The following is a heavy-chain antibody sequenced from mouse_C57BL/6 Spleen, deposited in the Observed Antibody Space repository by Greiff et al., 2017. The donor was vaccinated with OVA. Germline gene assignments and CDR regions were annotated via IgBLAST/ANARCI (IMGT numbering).Heavy chain of an antibody. D-gene: IGHD2-1*01. V-gene: IGHV5-9*01. CDR1: GFTFSSYT. Sequence: EVKLVESGGGLVKPGGSLKLSCAASGFTFSSYTMSWVRQTPEKRLEWVATISGGGGNTYYPDSVKGRITISRDNAKNTLYLQMSSLRSEDTALYYCASPIYYGNYGRAMDYWGQGTSVTVSS. J-gene: IGHJ4*01. CDR3: ASPIYYGNYGRAMDY. CDR2: ISGGGGNT.